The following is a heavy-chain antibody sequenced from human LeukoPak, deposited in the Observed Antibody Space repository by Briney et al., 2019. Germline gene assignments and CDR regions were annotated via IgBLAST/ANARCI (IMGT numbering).Heavy chain of an antibody. CDR3: ARDRFITMSGAFDI. CDR1: GDSVSSNSAA. V-gene: IGHV6-1*01. J-gene: IGHJ3*02. CDR2: TYYRSRWYN. Sequence: SQTLSLTCAISGDSVSSNSAAWNWIRQSPSRGLEWLGRTYYRSRWYNDYAVSVKSRITINPDTSMNQFSLQLNSVTPEDTAVYYCARDRFITMSGAFDIWGQGTMVTVSS. D-gene: IGHD3-22*01.